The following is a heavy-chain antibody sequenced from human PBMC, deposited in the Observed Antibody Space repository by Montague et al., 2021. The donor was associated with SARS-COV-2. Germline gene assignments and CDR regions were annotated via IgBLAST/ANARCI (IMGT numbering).Heavy chain of an antibody. V-gene: IGHV4-39*02. CDR2: IYYTASP. D-gene: IGHD2-15*01. Sequence: SETLSLTCTVSGGSISSSSYYWGWLRRPPGKGLVWIGSIYYTASPYYXPSLKGPVTISGDTSKNHFSLNLSSVTAAATAVYYCARRARWNIVVVVGDRHAFDIWGQGTMVTVSS. J-gene: IGHJ3*02. CDR3: ARRARWNIVVVVGDRHAFDI. CDR1: GGSISSSSYY.